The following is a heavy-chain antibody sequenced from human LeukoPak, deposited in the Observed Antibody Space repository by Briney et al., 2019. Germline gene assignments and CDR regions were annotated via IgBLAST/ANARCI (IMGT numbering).Heavy chain of an antibody. D-gene: IGHD2-2*01. Sequence: GGSLRLSCAASGFTLSTYGMHWVRQAPGKGLEGVAFLRYDGSNKYYADSVKGRFTISRDNSKNTLYLQMNSLRAEDTAVYYCAKDVVNCGSTSCYFYYYMDVWGKGTTVTVSS. V-gene: IGHV3-30*02. CDR2: LRYDGSNK. CDR1: GFTLSTYG. CDR3: AKDVVNCGSTSCYFYYYMDV. J-gene: IGHJ6*03.